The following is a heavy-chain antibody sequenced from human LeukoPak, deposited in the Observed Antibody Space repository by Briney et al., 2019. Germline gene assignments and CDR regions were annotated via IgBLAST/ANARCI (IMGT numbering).Heavy chain of an antibody. V-gene: IGHV4-30-4*01. CDR1: GGSISSGDYY. J-gene: IGHJ5*02. CDR3: ARDQTGDYYDSSGYYSWFDP. Sequence: SETLSLTCTVSGGSISSGDYYWSWIRQPPGKGLEWIGYIYYSGSTYYNPSLKSRVTISVDTSKNQFSLKLSSVTAADTAVYYCARDQTGDYYDSSGYYSWFDPWGQGTLVTVPS. CDR2: IYYSGST. D-gene: IGHD3-22*01.